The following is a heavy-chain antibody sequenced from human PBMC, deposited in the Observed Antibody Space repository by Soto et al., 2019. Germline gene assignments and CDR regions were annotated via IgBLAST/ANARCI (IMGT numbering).Heavy chain of an antibody. J-gene: IGHJ4*02. V-gene: IGHV3-11*06. CDR2: ISSSSGST. CDR1: GFTFSDYY. CDR3: ATVGLPTTVVTLISYYFDY. D-gene: IGHD4-17*01. Sequence: GGSLRLSCAASGFTFSDYYMSWIRQAPGKGLEYISYISSSSGSTNYADSVKGRFTISRDNAKNSLYLQMSSLRAEDTAVYYCATVGLPTTVVTLISYYFDYWGQGTLVTVSS.